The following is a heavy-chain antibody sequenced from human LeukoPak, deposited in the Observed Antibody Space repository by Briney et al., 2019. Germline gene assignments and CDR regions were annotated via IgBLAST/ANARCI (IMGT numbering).Heavy chain of an antibody. D-gene: IGHD3-22*01. CDR1: VGSISGYS. Sequence: PSDTLSLICTLSVGSISGYSWTWIRHPPGQGLEGIGYFHNSKTTSYSPSLTGPVHQPENTAKDQISPKQNPVTARDPAWYFSARGHRGLAPWGQGTLVTVSS. CDR3: ARGHRGLAP. CDR2: FHNSKTT. J-gene: IGHJ5*02. V-gene: IGHV4-59*07.